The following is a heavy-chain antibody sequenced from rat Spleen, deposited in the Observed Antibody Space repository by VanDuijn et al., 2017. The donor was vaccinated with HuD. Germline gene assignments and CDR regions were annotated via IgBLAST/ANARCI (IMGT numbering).Heavy chain of an antibody. CDR1: GFTFSDYY. V-gene: IGHV5-25*01. CDR3: ARPRLYYGLLDPNWFAY. CDR2: ISTGGGNT. D-gene: IGHD1-6*01. Sequence: EVQLVESDGGLVQPRRSLKLSCAASGFTFSDYYMAWVRQAPTKGLEWVASISTGGGNTYYRDSVKGRFTISRDNAKSTLYLQMDSLRSEDTATYYCARPRLYYGLLDPNWFAYWGQGTLVTVSS. J-gene: IGHJ3*01.